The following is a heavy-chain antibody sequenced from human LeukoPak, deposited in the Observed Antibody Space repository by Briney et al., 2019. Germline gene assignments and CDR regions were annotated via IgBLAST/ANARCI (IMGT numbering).Heavy chain of an antibody. CDR1: GFTFSSYA. V-gene: IGHV3-23*01. CDR3: ASTIAPPYYYYYMDV. Sequence: GGSLRLSCAASGFTFSSYAMSWVRQAPGKGLEWVSAISGSGGSTYYAASVKGRFTISRDNSKNTLYLQMNSLRAEDTAVYYCASTIAPPYYYYYMDVWGKGTTVTVSS. CDR2: ISGSGGST. D-gene: IGHD1-1*01. J-gene: IGHJ6*03.